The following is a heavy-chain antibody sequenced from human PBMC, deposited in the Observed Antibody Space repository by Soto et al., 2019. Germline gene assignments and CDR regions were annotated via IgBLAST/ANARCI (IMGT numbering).Heavy chain of an antibody. CDR1: GYTFINYY. V-gene: IGHV1-46*01. D-gene: IGHD6-19*01. J-gene: IGHJ3*02. Sequence: QVQLVQSGAEVKKPGASVKVSCKASGYTFINYYMHWVRQAPGQGLEWMGIINPNGGSTTYAQKFQGRVTSTRDTSTNTVNMELSSLRSEDTAVYYCAREKWLVRRNDPFDIWGQGTMVTVSS. CDR3: AREKWLVRRNDPFDI. CDR2: INPNGGST.